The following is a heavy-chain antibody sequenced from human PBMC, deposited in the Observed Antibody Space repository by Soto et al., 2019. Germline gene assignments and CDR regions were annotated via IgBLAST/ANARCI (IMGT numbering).Heavy chain of an antibody. Sequence: QVQLVDSGGGVVQPGRSRRLSCAASGFAFSAYELHWVRQAPGKGLECVAMIYYYGSNKYYADYVKGQFSISRDNSKNPLYLQMSSLRAEDTALYNCSRVGGTVTSDYWGQGTLVTVSP. CDR2: IYYYGSNK. D-gene: IGHD4-17*01. CDR3: SRVGGTVTSDY. V-gene: IGHV3-33*01. CDR1: GFAFSAYE. J-gene: IGHJ4*02.